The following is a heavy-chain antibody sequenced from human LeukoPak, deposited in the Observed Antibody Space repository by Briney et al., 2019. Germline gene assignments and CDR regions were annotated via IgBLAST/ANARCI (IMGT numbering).Heavy chain of an antibody. CDR1: GFTFSSYG. CDR2: ISYDGSNK. J-gene: IGHJ5*02. CDR3: ARDGIQPGPSSKFDP. D-gene: IGHD5-18*01. Sequence: GGSLRLSCAASGFTFSSYGMHWVRQAPGKGLEWVAVISYDGSNKYYADSVKGRFTISRDNSKNTLYLQMNSLRAEDTAVYYCARDGIQPGPSSKFDPWGQGTLVTVSS. V-gene: IGHV3-30*03.